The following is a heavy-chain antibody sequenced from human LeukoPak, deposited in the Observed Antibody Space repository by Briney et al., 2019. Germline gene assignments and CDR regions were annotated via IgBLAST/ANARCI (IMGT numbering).Heavy chain of an antibody. CDR3: ARDHSYYFGSQSSTLDV. V-gene: IGHV4-31*03. J-gene: IGHJ6*02. Sequence: QTLSLTCTIYGASISTGGFYWTSIRQPPGGGREWNGYFCYNGSVDYNPSLKSRLTISLDTPKNLFSLKLSSVTAADTAVYYCARDHSYYFGSQSSTLDVWGQGPAVTVSS. D-gene: IGHD3-10*01. CDR1: GASISTGGFY. CDR2: FCYNGSV.